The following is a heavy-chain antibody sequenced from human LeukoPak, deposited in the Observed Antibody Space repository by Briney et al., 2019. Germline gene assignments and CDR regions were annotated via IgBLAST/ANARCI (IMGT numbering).Heavy chain of an antibody. CDR2: MYYSGST. V-gene: IGHV4-59*02. J-gene: IGHJ4*02. D-gene: IGHD3-10*01. CDR1: GASVSTYY. CDR3: ATGGSGSYHDY. Sequence: SETLSLTCTVSGASVSTYYWSWIRQPPGKGLEWIGHMYYSGSTNYSPSLKSRVTISIDTSQNQFSLKLSSVTAADTAVYYCATGGSGSYHDYWGQGTLVTVSS.